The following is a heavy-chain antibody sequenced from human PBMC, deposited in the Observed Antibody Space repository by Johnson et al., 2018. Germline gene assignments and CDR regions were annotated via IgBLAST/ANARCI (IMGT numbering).Heavy chain of an antibody. CDR2: IWYDGSEK. D-gene: IGHD1-14*01. J-gene: IGHJ6*02. CDR3: ARYNKRPYYYGRDV. V-gene: IGHV3-33*01. Sequence: QVQLVQSGGGVVQPGRSLRLSCAASGFTFSSYGMHWVRQAPGKGLAWVAVIWYDGSEKYYADSVKGRFTISRANSKNTLDLQMNSLRAEDTAGYYCARYNKRPYYYGRDVWGQGTTVTVSS. CDR1: GFTFSSYG.